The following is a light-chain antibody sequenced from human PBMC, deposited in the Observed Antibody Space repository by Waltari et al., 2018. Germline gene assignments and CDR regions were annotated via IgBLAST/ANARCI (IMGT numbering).Light chain of an antibody. CDR1: SSDVGAYNY. V-gene: IGLV2-14*03. CDR2: DVS. J-gene: IGLJ2*01. Sequence: QSALTQPASVSGSPGQSITISCTGTSSDVGAYNYVSWYQQHPGKAPKLILFDVSNRPSGVSNRFSGSKSGNTASLTISGLQAEDEAGYYCSSYISSSTLELFGGGTSLTVL. CDR3: SSYISSSTLEL.